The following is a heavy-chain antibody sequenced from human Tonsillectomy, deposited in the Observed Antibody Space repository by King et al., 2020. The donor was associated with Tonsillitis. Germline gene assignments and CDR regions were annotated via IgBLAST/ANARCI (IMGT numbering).Heavy chain of an antibody. CDR3: AIEGGTTYSSSFDY. D-gene: IGHD6-6*01. CDR2: ISDDGSDK. J-gene: IGHJ4*02. CDR1: GFTFSSYA. Sequence: VQLVESGGGVVQPGTSLRLSCAASGFTFSSYAMHWVRQAPGKGLEWVAFISDDGSDKFYADSVKGRFTISRDNSKNMRYLQMNSLRSEYTAVYYCAIEGGTTYSSSFDYWGQGTLVTVSS. V-gene: IGHV3-30-3*01.